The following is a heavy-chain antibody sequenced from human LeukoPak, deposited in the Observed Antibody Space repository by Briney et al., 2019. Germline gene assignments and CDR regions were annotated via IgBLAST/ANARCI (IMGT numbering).Heavy chain of an antibody. CDR3: ARDLTVAGSSAFDI. V-gene: IGHV3-21*01. J-gene: IGHJ3*02. Sequence: GGSLRLSCAASGFTFSSYAMSWVRQAPGKGLEWVSSISSSSSYIYYADSVKGRFTISRDNAKNSLYLQMNSLRAEDTAVYYCARDLTVAGSSAFDIWGQGTMVTVSS. D-gene: IGHD6-19*01. CDR1: GFTFSSYA. CDR2: ISSSSSYI.